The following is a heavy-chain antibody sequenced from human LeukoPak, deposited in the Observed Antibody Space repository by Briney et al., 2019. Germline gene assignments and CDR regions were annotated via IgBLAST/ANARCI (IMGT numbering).Heavy chain of an antibody. J-gene: IGHJ4*02. CDR3: AKATGLLWFGELIDY. V-gene: IGHV3-23*01. CDR2: ISGSGGST. D-gene: IGHD3-10*01. Sequence: GGSLRLSCAASGFTFSSYAMSWVRQAPGKGLEWVSAISGSGGSTYYADSVKGRFTTSRDNSKNTLYLQMNSLRAEDTAVYYCAKATGLLWFGELIDYWGQGTLVTVSS. CDR1: GFTFSSYA.